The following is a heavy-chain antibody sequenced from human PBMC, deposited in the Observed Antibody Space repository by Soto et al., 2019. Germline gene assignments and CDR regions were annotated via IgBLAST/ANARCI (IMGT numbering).Heavy chain of an antibody. CDR2: ISYDGSNK. V-gene: IGHV3-30-3*01. J-gene: IGHJ6*02. Sequence: QVQLVESGGGVVQPGRSLRLSCAASGFTFSSYAMHWVRQAPGKGLEWVAVISYDGSNKYYADSVKGRFTISRDNSKNTLYLQMNSLRAEDTAVYYCARDAPPMDVWGQGTTVTVSS. CDR1: GFTFSSYA. CDR3: ARDAPPMDV.